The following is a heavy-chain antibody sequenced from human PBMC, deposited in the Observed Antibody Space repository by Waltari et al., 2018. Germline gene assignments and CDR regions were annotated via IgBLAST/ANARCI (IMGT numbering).Heavy chain of an antibody. Sequence: EVQLVESGGGLVQPGGSLRLSCAASGFTFSSYSMNWVRQAPGKGLEWVSYISSSSSTIYYADSVKGRFTISRDNAKNSLYLQMNSLRAEDTAVYYCARDHIFGVDIYYYYYMDVWGKGTTVTVSS. V-gene: IGHV3-48*04. CDR2: ISSSSSTI. CDR1: GFTFSSYS. D-gene: IGHD3-3*02. CDR3: ARDHIFGVDIYYYYYMDV. J-gene: IGHJ6*03.